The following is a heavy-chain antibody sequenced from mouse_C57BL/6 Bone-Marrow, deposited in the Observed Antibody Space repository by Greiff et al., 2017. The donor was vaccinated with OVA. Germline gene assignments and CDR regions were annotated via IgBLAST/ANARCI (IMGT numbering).Heavy chain of an antibody. V-gene: IGHV1-81*01. Sequence: VQRVESGAELARPGASVKLSCKASGYTFTSYGISWVKQRTGQGLEWIGEIYPRSGNTYYNEKFKGKATLTADKSSSTAYMELRSLTSEDSAVYFCARWGIYYGNYECAMDYWGQGTSVTVSS. CDR3: ARWGIYYGNYECAMDY. J-gene: IGHJ4*01. CDR1: GYTFTSYG. D-gene: IGHD2-1*01. CDR2: IYPRSGNT.